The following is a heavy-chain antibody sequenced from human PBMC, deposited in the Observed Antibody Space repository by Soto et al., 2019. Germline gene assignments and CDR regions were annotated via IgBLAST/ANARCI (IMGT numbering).Heavy chain of an antibody. CDR1: GGSFSGYY. V-gene: IGHV4-34*01. CDR3: ATQGDFWSGNTLDI. D-gene: IGHD3-3*01. J-gene: IGHJ3*02. Sequence: SETLSLTCAVYGGSFSGYYWSWIRQPPGKGLEWIGEINRSGSTNYNPSLKSRVTISVDRSKNQFSLRLSSVTAADTAVYFCATQGDFWSGNTLDIWGQGTMVTFS. CDR2: INRSGST.